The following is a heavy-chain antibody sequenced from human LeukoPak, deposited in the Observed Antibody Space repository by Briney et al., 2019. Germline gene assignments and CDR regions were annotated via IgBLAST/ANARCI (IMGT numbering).Heavy chain of an antibody. CDR2: ISAYNGNT. Sequence: ASVKVSCKASGYTFTSYGISWVRQAPGQGLEWMGWISAYNGNTNYAQKLQGRVTMTTDTSTSTAYMELRSLRSEDTAVYYCARAGVGSSSSVRYYYGMDVWGQGTTVTVSS. V-gene: IGHV1-18*01. CDR1: GYTFTSYG. J-gene: IGHJ6*02. D-gene: IGHD6-6*01. CDR3: ARAGVGSSSSVRYYYGMDV.